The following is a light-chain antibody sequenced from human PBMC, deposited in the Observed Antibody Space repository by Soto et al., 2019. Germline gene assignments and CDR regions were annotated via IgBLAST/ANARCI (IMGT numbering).Light chain of an antibody. V-gene: IGLV8-61*01. CDR2: STN. J-gene: IGLJ7*01. CDR1: SGSVSTSYY. CDR3: VLYMGSGIAV. Sequence: QTVVTQEPSFSVSPGGTVTLTCGLSSGSVSTSYYPSWYQQTPGQAPRTLIYSTNTRSSGVPDRFSGSILGNKAALTITGAQADDESDYYCVLYMGSGIAVFEGGTQLTVL.